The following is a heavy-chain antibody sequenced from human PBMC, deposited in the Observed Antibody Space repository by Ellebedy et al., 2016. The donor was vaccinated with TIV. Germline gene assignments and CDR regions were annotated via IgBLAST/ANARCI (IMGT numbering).Heavy chain of an antibody. J-gene: IGHJ4*02. CDR3: ARDDSSGYPHEDY. V-gene: IGHV4-38-2*02. CDR1: GYSISSGYY. Sequence: SETLSLTXTVSGYSISSGYYWGWIRQPPGKGLEWMGSIYHSGSTYYNPSLKSRVTISVDTSKNQFSLKLSSVTAADTAVYYCARDDSSGYPHEDYWGQGTLVTVSS. CDR2: IYHSGST. D-gene: IGHD3-22*01.